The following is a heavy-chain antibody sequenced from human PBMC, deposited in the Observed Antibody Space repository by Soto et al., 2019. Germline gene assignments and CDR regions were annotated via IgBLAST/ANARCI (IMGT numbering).Heavy chain of an antibody. CDR2: IFHTGTT. V-gene: IGHV4-59*08. Sequence: SETLSLTCTVSGGSIRDYYWGWTRQPPGKGLEWIGYIFHTGTTSYNPSLKSRVTLSVDTSQSQFSLKLNSVTAADTAVYYCTTEAYDNSGSLAFDIWGPGTLVTVSS. D-gene: IGHD3-22*01. CDR1: GGSIRDYY. J-gene: IGHJ3*02. CDR3: TTEAYDNSGSLAFDI.